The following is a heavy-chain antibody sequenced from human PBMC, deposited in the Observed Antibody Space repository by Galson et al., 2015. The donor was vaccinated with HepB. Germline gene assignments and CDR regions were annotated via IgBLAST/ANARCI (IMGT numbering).Heavy chain of an antibody. CDR2: INSDGSST. Sequence: SLRLSCAASGFTFSSYWMHWVRQAPGKGLVWVSRINSDGSSTSYADSVKGRFTISRDNAKNTLYLQMNSLRAEDTAVYYCAREHMDIVVVPAATGSSLMPSFYYYYYGMDVWGQGTTVTVSS. CDR3: AREHMDIVVVPAATGSSLMPSFYYYYYGMDV. D-gene: IGHD2-2*03. J-gene: IGHJ6*02. CDR1: GFTFSSYW. V-gene: IGHV3-74*01.